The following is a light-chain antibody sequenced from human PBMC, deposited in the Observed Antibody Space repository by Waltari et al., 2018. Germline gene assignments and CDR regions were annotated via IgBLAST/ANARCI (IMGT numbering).Light chain of an antibody. J-gene: IGLJ2*01. CDR2: EDN. V-gene: IGLV6-57*03. Sequence: FMLPQPHSVSESPGKTVTISCTRRSGNVATNYVQRYQQRPGTAPTKVIYEDNQRPSGVPDRFSGSIDSSSNSASLIMSGLKAEDEADYYCQSFDSSHVVFGGGTKLTVL. CDR3: QSFDSSHVV. CDR1: SGNVATNY.